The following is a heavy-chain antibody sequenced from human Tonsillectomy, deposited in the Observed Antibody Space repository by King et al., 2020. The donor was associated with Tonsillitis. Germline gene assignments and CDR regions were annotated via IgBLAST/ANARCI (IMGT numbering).Heavy chain of an antibody. CDR1: GGSFSGYY. Sequence: VQLQQWGAGLLKPSETLSLTCAVYGGSFSGYYWSWIRQPPGKGLEWIGEINHSGSTNYNPSLKSRVTISVDTSKNQFSLKLSSVTAADTAVYYCARGRRSGFWSGYTGRFDLWGQGTLVTVSS. V-gene: IGHV4-34*01. CDR2: INHSGST. D-gene: IGHD3-3*01. J-gene: IGHJ5*02. CDR3: ARGRRSGFWSGYTGRFDL.